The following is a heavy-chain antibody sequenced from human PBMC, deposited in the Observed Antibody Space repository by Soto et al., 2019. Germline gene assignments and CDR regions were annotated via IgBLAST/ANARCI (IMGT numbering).Heavy chain of an antibody. D-gene: IGHD6-19*01. CDR2: IYYSGST. CDR3: ARGWYSSGQNTGYYFDY. CDR1: GGSISSSSYY. Sequence: PSETLSLTCTVSGGSISSSSYYWGWIRQPPGKGLEWIGSIYYSGSTYYNPSLKSRVTISVDTSKNQFSLKLSSVTAADTAVYYCARGWYSSGQNTGYYFDYWGQGTLVTVSS. V-gene: IGHV4-39*07. J-gene: IGHJ4*02.